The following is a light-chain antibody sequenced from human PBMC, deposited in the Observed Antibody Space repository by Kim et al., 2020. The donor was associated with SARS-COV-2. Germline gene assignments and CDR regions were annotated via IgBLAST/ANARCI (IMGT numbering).Light chain of an antibody. CDR3: QQCVLNPIT. J-gene: IGKJ5*01. V-gene: IGKV1-5*01. CDR2: TTS. Sequence: RWLAWYQQKPGRAPKLLIYTTSTLQSGVPSRFSGSGSGTEFTLTITSLQPDDFATYYCQQCVLNPITFGQGTRLEIK. CDR1: RW.